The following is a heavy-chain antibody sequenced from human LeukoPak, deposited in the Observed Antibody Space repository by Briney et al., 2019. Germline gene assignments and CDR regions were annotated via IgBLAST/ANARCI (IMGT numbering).Heavy chain of an antibody. CDR1: GFTFSNYA. CDR2: ISATGSST. V-gene: IGHV3-23*01. Sequence: GSLRLSCTASGFTFSNYAMSWVRQAPGKGLEWVSGISATGSSTYYADSVKGRFTISRDNSGNSLYLQMNSLRAEDTALYYCAKSSRTSPRDFDYWGQGTLVTVSS. D-gene: IGHD1-14*01. CDR3: AKSSRTSPRDFDY. J-gene: IGHJ4*02.